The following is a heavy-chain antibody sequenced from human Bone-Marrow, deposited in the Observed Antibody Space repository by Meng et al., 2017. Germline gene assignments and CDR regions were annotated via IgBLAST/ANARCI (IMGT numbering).Heavy chain of an antibody. CDR2: IIPIFGTA. D-gene: IGHD6-25*01. CDR3: ARDEDISAAGKLFGDY. CDR1: GVSFSRYG. J-gene: IGHJ4*02. V-gene: IGHV1-69*05. Sequence: QLGDAGSGGKKPWSSVKVFGQDSGVSFSRYGMRWVRQAPGQGLEVMGGIIPIFGTANYAQKFQGRVTITTDESTSTAYMELTGLSSDDTAMYYCARDEDISAAGKLFGDYWGQGTLVTVSS.